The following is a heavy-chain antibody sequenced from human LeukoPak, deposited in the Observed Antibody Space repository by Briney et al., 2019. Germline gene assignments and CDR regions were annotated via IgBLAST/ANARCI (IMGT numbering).Heavy chain of an antibody. D-gene: IGHD2-21*02. CDR2: IIPIFGTA. Sequence: ASVKVSCKASGGTFSSYAISWVRQAPGQGLEWMGGIIPIFGTANYAQKFQGRVTITADESTSTAYMELSSLRSEDTAVYYCARTVVTYYYYCYMDVWGKGTTVTVSS. CDR3: ARTVVTYYYYCYMDV. V-gene: IGHV1-69*13. J-gene: IGHJ6*03. CDR1: GGTFSSYA.